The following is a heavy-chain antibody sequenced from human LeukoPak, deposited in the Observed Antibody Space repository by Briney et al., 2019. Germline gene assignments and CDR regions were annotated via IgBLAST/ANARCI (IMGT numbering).Heavy chain of an antibody. Sequence: SQTLSLTCTVSGGSISSGVYYWSWIRQHPGKGLEWIGYIHYSGSTYYNPSLKSRVTISVDTSKNQFSLKLSSVTAADTAVYYCASREGVRVGYFDYWGQGTLVTVSS. J-gene: IGHJ4*02. CDR3: ASREGVRVGYFDY. V-gene: IGHV4-31*03. CDR1: GGSISSGVYY. D-gene: IGHD3-10*01. CDR2: IHYSGST.